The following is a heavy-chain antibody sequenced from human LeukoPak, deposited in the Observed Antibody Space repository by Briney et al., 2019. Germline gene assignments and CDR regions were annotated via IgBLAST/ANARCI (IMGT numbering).Heavy chain of an antibody. V-gene: IGHV3-23*01. Sequence: QSGGSLRLSCAASGFTFSSYAMSWVRQAPGKGLEWVSAISGSGGSTYYADSVKGRFTISRDNSKNTLYLQMNSLRAEDTAVYYCAKGWGLPGRYYYGMDVWGQGTTVTVSS. D-gene: IGHD2-2*01. CDR3: AKGWGLPGRYYYGMDV. CDR1: GFTFSSYA. J-gene: IGHJ6*02. CDR2: ISGSGGST.